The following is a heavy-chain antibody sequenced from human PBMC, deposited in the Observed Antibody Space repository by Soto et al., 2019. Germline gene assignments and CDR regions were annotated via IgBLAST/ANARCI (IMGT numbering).Heavy chain of an antibody. J-gene: IGHJ4*02. D-gene: IGHD3-3*01. CDR3: ARERITIFGVVSPRSGYFDY. V-gene: IGHV1-69*13. CDR1: GGTFSSYA. CDR2: IIPIFGTA. Sequence: SVKVSCKASGGTFSSYAISWVRQAPGQGLEWMGGIIPIFGTANYAQKFQGRVTITADESTSTAYMELSSLRSEDTAVYYCARERITIFGVVSPRSGYFDYWGQGTLVTV.